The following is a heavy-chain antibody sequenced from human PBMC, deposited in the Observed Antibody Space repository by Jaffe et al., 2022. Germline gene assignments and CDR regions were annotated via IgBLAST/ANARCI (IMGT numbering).Heavy chain of an antibody. J-gene: IGHJ4*02. D-gene: IGHD2-2*01. CDR3: ARGAPIGPSSFAMYDY. CDR2: INPNNGGT. V-gene: IGHV1-2*02. Sequence: QVQLVQSGAEVMKPGATVKVSCTASGYSLSGYYLHWVRQAPGQGLEWMGWINPNNGGTSLGKRFKGRVTMTRDTSISTAYMELSSLTSDDTAVYYCARGAPIGPSSFAMYDYWGQGTLVTVSS. CDR1: GYSLSGYY.